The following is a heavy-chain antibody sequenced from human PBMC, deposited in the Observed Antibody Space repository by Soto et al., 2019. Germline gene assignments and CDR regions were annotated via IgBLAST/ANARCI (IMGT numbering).Heavy chain of an antibody. CDR1: GFTFSSYS. V-gene: IGHV3-21*01. CDR2: ISSSSSYI. Sequence: GGSLRRSCAASGFTFSSYSMNWVRQAPGKGLEWVSSISSSSSYIYYADPVKGRFTISRDNAKNSLYLQMNSLRAEDTAVYYCARIRQYCSGGSCENSYYYYGMDVWGQGTTVTV. D-gene: IGHD2-15*01. CDR3: ARIRQYCSGGSCENSYYYYGMDV. J-gene: IGHJ6*02.